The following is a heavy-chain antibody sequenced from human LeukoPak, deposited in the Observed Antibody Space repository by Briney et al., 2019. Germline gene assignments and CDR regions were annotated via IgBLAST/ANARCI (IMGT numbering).Heavy chain of an antibody. CDR1: GGSFSGYY. CDR2: INHSGST. Sequence: SETLSLTCAVYGGSFSGYYWNWIRQPPGKGLEYIGEINHSGSTNYNPSLKSRITISVDTSRNQFSLKLTSVTAADTAVYYCARGNGGGYCYCFYGMDVWGQGTTVSVSS. CDR3: ARGNGGGYCYCFYGMDV. D-gene: IGHD2-21*02. V-gene: IGHV4-34*01. J-gene: IGHJ6*02.